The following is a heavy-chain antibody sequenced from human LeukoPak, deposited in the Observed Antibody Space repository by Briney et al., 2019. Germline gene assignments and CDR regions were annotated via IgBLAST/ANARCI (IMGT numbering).Heavy chain of an antibody. J-gene: IGHJ3*02. V-gene: IGHV4-59*01. Sequence: SETLPLTCTVSGGSISSYYWSWIRQPPGKGLEWIGYIYYSGSTNYNPTLKSRVTISVDTSKNQFSLKLSSVTAADTAVYYCARDRVSYDSSGLDAFDIWGQGTMVTVSS. CDR1: GGSISSYY. CDR3: ARDRVSYDSSGLDAFDI. CDR2: IYYSGST. D-gene: IGHD3-22*01.